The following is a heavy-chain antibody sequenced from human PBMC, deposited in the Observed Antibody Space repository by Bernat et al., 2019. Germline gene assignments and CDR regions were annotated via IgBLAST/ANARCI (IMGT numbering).Heavy chain of an antibody. CDR1: GFTFSIFW. D-gene: IGHD2-2*02. Sequence: EVQLVESGGDLVQPGGSLRLSCAASGFTFSIFWMSWVRQAPGKGLEWVANIKQDGSEKYHVDSVKGRFTISRDNAKNSLHLQMNSLRAEDTAVYYCAREHSTSWYTYYFDYWGQGTLVTVSS. J-gene: IGHJ4*02. CDR3: AREHSTSWYTYYFDY. CDR2: IKQDGSEK. V-gene: IGHV3-7*01.